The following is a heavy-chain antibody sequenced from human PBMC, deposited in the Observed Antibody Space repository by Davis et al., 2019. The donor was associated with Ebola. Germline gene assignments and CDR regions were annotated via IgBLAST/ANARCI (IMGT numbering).Heavy chain of an antibody. CDR3: ARLYSYGYYYYYGMDV. CDR1: GFTFSSYS. Sequence: PGGSLRLSCAASGFTFSSYSMNWVRQAPGKGLEWVSSISSSSSYIYYADSVKGRFTISRDNSKNTLYLQMNSLRAEDTAVYYCARLYSYGYYYYYGMDVWGKGTTVTVSS. CDR2: ISSSSSYI. J-gene: IGHJ6*04. D-gene: IGHD5-18*01. V-gene: IGHV3-21*01.